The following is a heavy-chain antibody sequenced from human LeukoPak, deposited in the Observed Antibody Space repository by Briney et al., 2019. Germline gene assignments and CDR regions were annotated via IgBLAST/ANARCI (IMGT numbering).Heavy chain of an antibody. CDR3: AREDIRVVPAALISYNWFDP. V-gene: IGHV1-69*13. CDR1: GGTFSSYA. D-gene: IGHD2-2*01. Sequence: EASVKVSCKASGGTFSSYAISWVRQAPGQGLEWVRGIIPIFGTANYAQKFQGRVTITADESTSTAYMELSSLRSEDTAVYYCAREDIRVVPAALISYNWFDPWGQGTLVTVSS. J-gene: IGHJ5*02. CDR2: IIPIFGTA.